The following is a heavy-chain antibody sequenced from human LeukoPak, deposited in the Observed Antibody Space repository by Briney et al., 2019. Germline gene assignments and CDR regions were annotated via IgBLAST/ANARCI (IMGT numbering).Heavy chain of an antibody. J-gene: IGHJ6*03. CDR2: IIPIFATP. CDR3: ARDRGYDSGSYYGRYYYYMDV. D-gene: IGHD3-10*01. Sequence: GASVKVSCKASGYTFTNYGISWVRQAPGQGLEWMGGIIPIFATPNYAQKFQGRVTITADESTSTAYMELSSLRSEDTAVYYCARDRGYDSGSYYGRYYYYMDVWGKGTTVTISS. V-gene: IGHV1-69*13. CDR1: GYTFTNYG.